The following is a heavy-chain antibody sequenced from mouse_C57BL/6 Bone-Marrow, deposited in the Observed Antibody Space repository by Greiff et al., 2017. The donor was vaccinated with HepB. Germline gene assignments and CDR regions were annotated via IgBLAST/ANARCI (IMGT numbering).Heavy chain of an antibody. CDR2: IDPSDSET. Sequence: QVQLQQPGAELVRPGSSVKLSCKASGYTFTSYWMHWVKQRPIQGLEWIGNIDPSDSETHYNQKFKDKATLTVDKSSSTAYMQLSSLTSEDSAVYYCARGRELPVAWFAYWGQGTLVTVSA. V-gene: IGHV1-52*01. CDR3: ARGRELPVAWFAY. D-gene: IGHD5-5*01. J-gene: IGHJ3*01. CDR1: GYTFTSYW.